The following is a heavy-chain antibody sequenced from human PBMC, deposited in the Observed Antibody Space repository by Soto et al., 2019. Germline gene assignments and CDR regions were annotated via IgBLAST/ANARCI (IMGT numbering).Heavy chain of an antibody. J-gene: IGHJ4*02. V-gene: IGHV1-46*01. Sequence: GASVKVSCKASGYTFTSYYMHWVRQAPGQGLEWMGIINPSGGSTSYAQKFQGRVTMTRDTSTSTVYMELSSLRSEDTAVYYCARGEGTRRDIVLMVYGLSGYDYWGQGTLVTVSS. D-gene: IGHD2-8*01. CDR1: GYTFTSYY. CDR2: INPSGGST. CDR3: ARGEGTRRDIVLMVYGLSGYDY.